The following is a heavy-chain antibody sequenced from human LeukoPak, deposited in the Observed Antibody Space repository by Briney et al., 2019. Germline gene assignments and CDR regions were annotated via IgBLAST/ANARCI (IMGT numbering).Heavy chain of an antibody. Sequence: ASVKVSCKASGYTFTRYYMHWVRQAPGQGLEWMGIINPNGGSTSYAQKFQGRVTMTRDMSTSTVYMELSSLRSEDTAVYYCARDSGPVGYCTNGVCYLFDYWGQGTLVTVSS. CDR3: ARDSGPVGYCTNGVCYLFDY. CDR1: GYTFTRYY. D-gene: IGHD2-8*01. CDR2: INPNGGST. V-gene: IGHV1-46*01. J-gene: IGHJ4*02.